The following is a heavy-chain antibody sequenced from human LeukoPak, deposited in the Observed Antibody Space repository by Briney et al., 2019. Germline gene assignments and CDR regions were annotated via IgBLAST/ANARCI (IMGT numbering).Heavy chain of an antibody. CDR2: ISGSGGST. CDR3: AKDRSSSPGAY. CDR1: GFTFSNSA. D-gene: IGHD6-6*01. J-gene: IGHJ4*02. Sequence: GGSLRLSCAASGFTFSNSAMSWARQAPGKGLEWVSGISGSGGSTYYAESVKGRFTISRDNSKNTQYLQMNSLRAEDTAVYYCAKDRSSSPGAYWGQGTLVTVSS. V-gene: IGHV3-23*01.